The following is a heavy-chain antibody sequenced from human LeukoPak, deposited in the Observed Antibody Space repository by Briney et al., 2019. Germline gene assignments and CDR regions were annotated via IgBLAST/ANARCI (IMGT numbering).Heavy chain of an antibody. V-gene: IGHV3-53*01. CDR3: ARDTVTTFRFRDYYYYGMDV. Sequence: GGSLRLSCAASGFTVSTSYMNWVRQAPGKGLEWVSVIYSAGSTYYADSVKGRFTISRDNSKNTLYLQVNSLRAEDTAVYYCARDTVTTFRFRDYYYYGMDVWGQGTTVTVSS. CDR2: IYSAGST. J-gene: IGHJ6*02. D-gene: IGHD4-17*01. CDR1: GFTVSTSY.